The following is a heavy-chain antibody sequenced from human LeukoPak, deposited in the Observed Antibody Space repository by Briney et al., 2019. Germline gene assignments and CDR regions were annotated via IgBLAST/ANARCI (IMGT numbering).Heavy chain of an antibody. Sequence: PSETLSLTCTVSGGSISSYYWSWIRQPPGKGLEWMGCFYYSGNTHSNPSLRSRVTISVDTSKNQFSLKLMSVTAADTAVCYCATVRPENSGSYYWDYWGQGTLVTVSS. D-gene: IGHD1-26*01. CDR1: GGSISSYY. V-gene: IGHV4-59*08. CDR3: ATVRPENSGSYYWDY. J-gene: IGHJ4*02. CDR2: FYYSGNT.